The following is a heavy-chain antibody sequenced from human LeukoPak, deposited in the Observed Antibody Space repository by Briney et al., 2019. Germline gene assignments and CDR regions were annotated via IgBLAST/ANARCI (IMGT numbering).Heavy chain of an antibody. V-gene: IGHV3-23*01. CDR1: GFIFSSFA. D-gene: IGHD2-2*01. J-gene: IGHJ6*02. CDR2: ISGSGTST. CDR3: AKDLVVAVMIGHYYFYGMDV. Sequence: GGSLRLSCAASGFIFSSFAMSWVRQPPGKGLDWVSVISGSGTSTYYGDSVKGRFSISRDNSKNTLYLQLNSLRAEDTAMYYCAKDLVVAVMIGHYYFYGMDVWGQGTTVTVSS.